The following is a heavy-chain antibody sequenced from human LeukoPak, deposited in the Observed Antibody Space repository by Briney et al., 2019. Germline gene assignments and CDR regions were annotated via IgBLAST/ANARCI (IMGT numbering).Heavy chain of an antibody. J-gene: IGHJ5*02. CDR2: INPNSGGT. V-gene: IGHV1-2*02. D-gene: IGHD6-13*01. CDR3: ARRANAGYSSSDVDWFDP. CDR1: GYTFTGYY. Sequence: ASVKVSCKASGYTFTGYYMHWVRQAPGQGLEWMGWINPNSGGTNYAQKFQGRVTMTRDTSISTAYMELSRLRSDDTAVYYCARRANAGYSSSDVDWFDPWGQGTLVTVSS.